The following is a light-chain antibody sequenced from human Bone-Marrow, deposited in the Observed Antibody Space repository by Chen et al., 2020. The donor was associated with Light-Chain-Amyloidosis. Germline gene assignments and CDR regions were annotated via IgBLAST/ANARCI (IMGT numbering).Light chain of an antibody. Sequence: NFMLTQPHSVSESPGNTVIISCTRSSGSIATNYVQWYPQRPGSSPTTLIYEDDQRPVVVPDRFSGSIDRSSNSASLTISGLKTEDEADYYCQSYQGSSQGVFGGGTKLTVL. V-gene: IGLV6-57*01. CDR3: QSYQGSSQGV. CDR2: EDD. CDR1: SGSIATNY. J-gene: IGLJ3*02.